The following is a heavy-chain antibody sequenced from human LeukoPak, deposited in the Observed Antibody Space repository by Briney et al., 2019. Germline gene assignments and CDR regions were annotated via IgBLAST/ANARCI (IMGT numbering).Heavy chain of an antibody. D-gene: IGHD3-10*01. J-gene: IGHJ4*02. Sequence: PGGSLRLSCAASGFTFSNHWMSWVRQAPGKGLEWVANIKEDGGELNYVDSVKGRFTISRDNAKNSLYLQMNSLRVEDTAVYYCAKVAKYYYGSETYYFFEHWGQGTPVTASS. V-gene: IGHV3-7*01. CDR3: AKVAKYYYGSETYYFFEH. CDR1: GFTFSNHW. CDR2: IKEDGGEL.